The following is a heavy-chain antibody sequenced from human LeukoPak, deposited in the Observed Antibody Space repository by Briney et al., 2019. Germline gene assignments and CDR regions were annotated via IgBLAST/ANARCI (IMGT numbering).Heavy chain of an antibody. Sequence: GGSLRLSCAASGFTFSSYSMNWVRQAPGKGLEWVSSISSSSSYIYYADSVKGRFTISRDNAKNSLYLQMSSLRAEDTAVYYCARDNIAVAGCWGQGTLVTVSS. D-gene: IGHD6-19*01. CDR1: GFTFSSYS. CDR3: ARDNIAVAGC. V-gene: IGHV3-21*01. J-gene: IGHJ4*02. CDR2: ISSSSSYI.